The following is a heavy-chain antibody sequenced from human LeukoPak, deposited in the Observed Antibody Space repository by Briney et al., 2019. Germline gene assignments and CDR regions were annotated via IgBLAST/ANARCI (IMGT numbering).Heavy chain of an antibody. CDR3: ARDLRLRGPTGGY. V-gene: IGHV3-48*02. CDR2: ISSTSSTI. Sequence: PGGSLRLSCAASGFTFSSYTMNWVRQAPGKGLEWVSYISSTSSTIYYAASVKGRFIISRDNAKNSLYLQMNSLRDEDTAVYYCARDLRLRGPTGGYWGQGTLVTVSS. CDR1: GFTFSSYT. J-gene: IGHJ4*02. D-gene: IGHD4-17*01.